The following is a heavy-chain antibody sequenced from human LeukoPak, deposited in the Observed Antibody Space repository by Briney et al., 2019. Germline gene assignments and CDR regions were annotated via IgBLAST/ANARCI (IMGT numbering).Heavy chain of an antibody. Sequence: PSETLSLTCVVYGGSFSGYYWSWVRQSPGKGLGWIGEINHRGSTNYNPSLKRRVTISLDTSKTQFSLKLSSVPAADTAVYYCAKSLYGSGSYYNWFDRWGQGTLVTVSS. V-gene: IGHV4-34*01. CDR1: GGSFSGYY. J-gene: IGHJ5*02. CDR2: INHRGST. D-gene: IGHD3-10*01. CDR3: AKSLYGSGSYYNWFDR.